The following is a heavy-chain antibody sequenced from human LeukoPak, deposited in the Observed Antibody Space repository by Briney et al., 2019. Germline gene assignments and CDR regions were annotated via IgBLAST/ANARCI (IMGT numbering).Heavy chain of an antibody. D-gene: IGHD3-10*01. J-gene: IGHJ4*02. Sequence: SETLSLTCTVSGGSISSSSYYWGWIRQPPGKGLEWIGSIYYSGSTYYNPSLKSRVTISVDKFKNQFSLKLSSVTAADTAVHYCILDGSGSYSADYWGQGTLVTVSS. V-gene: IGHV4-39*01. CDR3: ILDGSGSYSADY. CDR1: GGSISSSSYY. CDR2: IYYSGST.